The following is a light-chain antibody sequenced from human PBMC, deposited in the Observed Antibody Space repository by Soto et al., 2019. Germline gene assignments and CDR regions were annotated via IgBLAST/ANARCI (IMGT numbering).Light chain of an antibody. J-gene: IGLJ3*02. V-gene: IGLV1-44*01. CDR1: SSNIGSNA. Sequence: QSVLTQPPSASGTPGQRVTISCSGSSSNIGSNAVSWYQQLPGTAPKVLIYSNNQRPSGVPDRFSGPKSGTSASLAISGLQSEDDADYYCATWDDSLNGWVFGGGTKLTVL. CDR3: ATWDDSLNGWV. CDR2: SNN.